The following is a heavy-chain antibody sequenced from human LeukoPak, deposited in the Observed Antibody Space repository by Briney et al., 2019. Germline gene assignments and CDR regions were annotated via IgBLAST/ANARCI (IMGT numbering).Heavy chain of an antibody. CDR3: ARVRIGQQLDKYYYYAMDV. CDR2: INPNSGGT. J-gene: IGHJ6*02. V-gene: IGHV1-2*02. D-gene: IGHD6-13*01. Sequence: ASVKVSCKASGYTFTDYYMHWVRQAPGQGLEWMGWINPNSGGTNYAQKFQGRVTMTTDTSISTAYMEVSRLRSDDTAVYYCARVRIGQQLDKYYYYAMDVWGQGITVTVSS. CDR1: GYTFTDYY.